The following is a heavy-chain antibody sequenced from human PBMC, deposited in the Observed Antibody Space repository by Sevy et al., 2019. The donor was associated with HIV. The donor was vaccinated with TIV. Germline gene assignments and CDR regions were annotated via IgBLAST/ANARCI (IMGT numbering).Heavy chain of an antibody. CDR2: IFPGNSDV. Sequence: RQRESLKISCKTSGYSFSNYWIGWVRQMPGKDLEWMGIIFPGNSDVKYGPSLQGHVTISVDKSISTAYLQWSRLEASDTAIYYCARLEAYNIGWSNRYYFDFWGQGTLVTVSS. CDR3: ARLEAYNIGWSNRYYFDF. J-gene: IGHJ4*02. V-gene: IGHV5-51*03. CDR1: GYSFSNYW. D-gene: IGHD6-19*01.